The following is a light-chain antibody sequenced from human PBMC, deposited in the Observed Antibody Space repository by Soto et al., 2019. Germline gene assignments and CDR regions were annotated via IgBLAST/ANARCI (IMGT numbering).Light chain of an antibody. Sequence: LVLTQSPATLSLSPGERATLSCSASHFLSSYLAWYQQIPGQPPSFLIYDTSTRVTGISARFSGSRSGTDFTLTIRRLEPEDFAVYFCHQRNKFGQGTKVDIK. CDR1: HFLSSY. J-gene: IGKJ1*01. CDR2: DTS. CDR3: HQRNK. V-gene: IGKV3-11*01.